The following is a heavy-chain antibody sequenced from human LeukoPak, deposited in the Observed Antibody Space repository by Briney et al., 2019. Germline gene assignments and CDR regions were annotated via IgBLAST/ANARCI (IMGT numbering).Heavy chain of an antibody. Sequence: GESLKISCKGSGYSFSSYWIGWVRQMPGKGLEWMGIIYLGDSDTRYSPSFQGQVTISADKSISTAYLQWSSLKASDTAMYYCARTAIAARTWPRAFDIWGQGTMVTVSS. J-gene: IGHJ3*02. CDR2: IYLGDSDT. D-gene: IGHD6-6*01. CDR1: GYSFSSYW. CDR3: ARTAIAARTWPRAFDI. V-gene: IGHV5-51*01.